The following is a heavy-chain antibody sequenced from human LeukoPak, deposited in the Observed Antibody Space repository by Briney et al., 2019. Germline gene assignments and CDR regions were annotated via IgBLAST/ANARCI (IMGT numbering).Heavy chain of an antibody. CDR3: ARDFYSSGWSYFDY. CDR1: GYTFTSYY. J-gene: IGHJ4*02. D-gene: IGHD6-19*01. V-gene: IGHV1-46*01. Sequence: ASVKVSCKASGYTFTSYYMHWVRQAPGQGLEWMGIITTSGGSTSYAQKFRGRVTMTRDMSTSTVYMELSSLRSEDTAVYYCARDFYSSGWSYFDYWGQGTLVTVSS. CDR2: ITTSGGST.